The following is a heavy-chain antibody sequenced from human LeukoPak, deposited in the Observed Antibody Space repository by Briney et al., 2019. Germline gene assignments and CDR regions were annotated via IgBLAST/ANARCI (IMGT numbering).Heavy chain of an antibody. CDR1: GFTFSSYS. CDR2: ISSSSSYI. J-gene: IGHJ3*02. V-gene: IGHV3-21*01. Sequence: GGSLRLSCAASGFTFSSYSMNWVRQAPGKGVEWVSSISSSSSYIYYADSVKGRFTISRDNAKNSLYLQMNSLRAEDTAVYYCAREQNNWNYRAFDIWGQGTMVTVSS. D-gene: IGHD1-7*01. CDR3: AREQNNWNYRAFDI.